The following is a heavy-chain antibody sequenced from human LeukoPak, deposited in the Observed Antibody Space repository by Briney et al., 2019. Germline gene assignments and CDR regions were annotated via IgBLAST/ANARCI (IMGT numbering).Heavy chain of an antibody. V-gene: IGHV1-18*01. CDR1: GYTFTSYG. CDR2: ISAYNGNT. Sequence: GASVKVSCKASGYTFTSYGISWVRQAPGQGLEWMGWISAYNGNTNYAQKLQGRVTMTTDTSTSTAYMELRSLRSDDTAVYYCARSRATRKGSDAFDIWGQGTMVTVSS. J-gene: IGHJ3*02. CDR3: ARSRATRKGSDAFDI.